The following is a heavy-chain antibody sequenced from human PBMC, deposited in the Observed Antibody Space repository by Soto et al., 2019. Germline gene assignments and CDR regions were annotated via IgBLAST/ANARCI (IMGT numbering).Heavy chain of an antibody. CDR2: IKSKSDGGTT. J-gene: IGHJ3*02. CDR1: GFTFSNAW. D-gene: IGHD2-2*02. Sequence: EVQLVESGGGLVKPGGSLRLSCAASGFTFSNAWMHWVRQAPGKGLEWVGRIKSKSDGGTTDYGAPVKGRLTISRDDSKNMLFLQMNSLKTEATAVYFCTTDQPGCSSTVCYNAHDIWGQGTMVTVTA. CDR3: TTDQPGCSSTVCYNAHDI. V-gene: IGHV3-15*07.